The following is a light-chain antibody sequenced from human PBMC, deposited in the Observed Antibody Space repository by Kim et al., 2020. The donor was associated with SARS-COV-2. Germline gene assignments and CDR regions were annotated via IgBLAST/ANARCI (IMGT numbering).Light chain of an antibody. CDR3: QVWDSSTKGV. CDR2: QDT. Sequence: SYELTQPPSVSVSPGQTASITCSGDKLGDKYVCWYQQKPGQSPAPVIFQDTKRPSGIPERFSGSTSGNTATLTISGTQPTDEAYYYCQVWDSSTKGVFGGGTQLTVL. V-gene: IGLV3-1*01. J-gene: IGLJ3*02. CDR1: KLGDKY.